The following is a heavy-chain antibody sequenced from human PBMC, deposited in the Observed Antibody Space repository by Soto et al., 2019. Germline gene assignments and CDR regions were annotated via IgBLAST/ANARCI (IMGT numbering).Heavy chain of an antibody. J-gene: IGHJ5*02. Sequence: QTLSLSCSISGVSVSSNSAAWNWIRQSPSRGLEWLGRTYYRSKWYNDYAVSVKSRITINPDTSKNQFSLQLNSVTPEDTAVYYCARELQLDEGNWFDPWGQGTLVTVSS. D-gene: IGHD6-13*01. V-gene: IGHV6-1*01. CDR3: ARELQLDEGNWFDP. CDR1: GVSVSSNSAA. CDR2: TYYRSKWYN.